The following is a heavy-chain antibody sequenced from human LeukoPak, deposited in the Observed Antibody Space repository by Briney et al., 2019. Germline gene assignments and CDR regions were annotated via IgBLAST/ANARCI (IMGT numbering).Heavy chain of an antibody. CDR1: GDTFSSYA. CDR3: ARYSSGWYYFDY. CDR2: IIPIFGTA. V-gene: IGHV1-69*05. J-gene: IGHJ4*02. Sequence: SVQVSCKATGDTFSSYAISWVRQAPGQGLEWMGGIIPIFGTANYAQKFQGRVTITTDESTSTAYMELSSLRSEDTAVYYCARYSSGWYYFDYWGQGTLVTVSS. D-gene: IGHD6-19*01.